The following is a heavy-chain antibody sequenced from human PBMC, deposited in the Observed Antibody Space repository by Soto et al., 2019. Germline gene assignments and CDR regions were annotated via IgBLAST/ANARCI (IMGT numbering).Heavy chain of an antibody. J-gene: IGHJ5*02. V-gene: IGHV4-59*08. CDR1: GVSITNYY. CDR3: ARLPAVLGSVAWFDP. D-gene: IGHD3-16*01. CDR2: VHYTGTT. Sequence: QVQLQESGPGLVKPSETLSLTCTVSGVSITNYYWSWIRQLPGKGLEWIAYVHYTGTTKYNPSLTSRATISVDKAKNQVSLTVNFVTAADTAVYYCARLPAVLGSVAWFDPWGQGSQVIVSS.